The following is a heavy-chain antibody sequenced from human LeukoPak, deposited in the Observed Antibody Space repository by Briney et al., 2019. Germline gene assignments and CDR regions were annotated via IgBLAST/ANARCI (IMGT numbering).Heavy chain of an antibody. D-gene: IGHD6-6*01. J-gene: IGHJ3*02. V-gene: IGHV3-74*01. CDR2: INSDGSRT. Sequence: GGSLRLSCEASGFTFSRYWMHWVRQAPGKGLVWVSRINSDGSRTTYADSVRGRFTISRDNAKNTLYLQMNSLRAEDTAVYYCASLFLCYGCSSSSDSFNIWGQGTMVTVPS. CDR3: ASLFLCYGCSSSSDSFNI. CDR1: GFTFSRYW.